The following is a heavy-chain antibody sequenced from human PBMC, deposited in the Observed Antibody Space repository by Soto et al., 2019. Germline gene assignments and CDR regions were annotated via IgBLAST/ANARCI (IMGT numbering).Heavy chain of an antibody. CDR2: IYYSGTT. CDR3: ARRIATAGIFDY. V-gene: IGHV4-31*03. J-gene: IGHJ4*02. Sequence: QVQLQESGPGLVKPSQTLSLTCTVSGGSISSGGFYWSWIRQHPGKGLEWVGYIYYSGTTYYNPSVDRRXXIXLXXSKNQFSLKLSSVTAADTAVYFCARRIATAGIFDYWGQGTLVTVSS. D-gene: IGHD6-13*01. CDR1: GGSISSGGFY.